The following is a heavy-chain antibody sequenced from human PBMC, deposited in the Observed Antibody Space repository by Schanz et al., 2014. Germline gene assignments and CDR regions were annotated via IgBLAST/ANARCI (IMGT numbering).Heavy chain of an antibody. CDR3: AKYGTGKGVSFEY. J-gene: IGHJ4*02. V-gene: IGHV3-7*01. Sequence: EVQLVESGGGLVQPGGSLRLSCAASGFTFSGYWMSWVRPAPGEGLVWVANIKLDGSEKYYVDSVKGRFTISRDNAKNSLYLQMTSLTAEDTAVYYCAKYGTGKGVSFEYWGQGTLVTVSS. CDR1: GFTFSGYW. CDR2: IKLDGSEK. D-gene: IGHD1-26*01.